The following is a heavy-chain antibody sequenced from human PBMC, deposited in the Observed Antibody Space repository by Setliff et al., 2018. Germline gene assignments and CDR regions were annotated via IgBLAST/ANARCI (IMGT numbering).Heavy chain of an antibody. CDR3: ARDLGYSSGWYTTSSVVRWDY. V-gene: IGHV1-18*01. J-gene: IGHJ4*02. Sequence: ASVKVSCKASGYTFTSYGISWVRQAPRQGLEWMGWISAYNGNTNYAQKLQGRVTMTTDTSTSTAYMELRSLRSDDTAVYYCARDLGYSSGWYTTSSVVRWDYWGQGTLVTVSS. D-gene: IGHD6-19*01. CDR2: ISAYNGNT. CDR1: GYTFTSYG.